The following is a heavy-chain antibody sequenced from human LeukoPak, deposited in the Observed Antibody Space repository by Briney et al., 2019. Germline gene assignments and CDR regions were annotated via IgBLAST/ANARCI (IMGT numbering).Heavy chain of an antibody. CDR1: GGSISSGSYY. D-gene: IGHD4-17*01. J-gene: IGHJ5*02. CDR2: IYTSGST. Sequence: PSQTLSLTCTVSGGSISSGSYYWSWIRQPAGKGLEWIGRIYTSGSTNYNPSLKSRVTISVDTSKNQFSLKLSSVTAADTAVYYCARGFDYGDLNWFDPWGQGTLVTVSS. CDR3: ARGFDYGDLNWFDP. V-gene: IGHV4-61*02.